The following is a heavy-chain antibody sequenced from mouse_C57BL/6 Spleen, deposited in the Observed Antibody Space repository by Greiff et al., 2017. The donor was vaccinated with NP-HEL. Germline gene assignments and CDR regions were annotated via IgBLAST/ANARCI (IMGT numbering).Heavy chain of an antibody. D-gene: IGHD2-4*01. CDR3: ARGKYDYDDFDY. V-gene: IGHV1-81*01. CDR1: GYTFKSYG. J-gene: IGHJ2*01. CDR2: IYPRSGNT. Sequence: QVQLQQSGAELARPGASVKLSCKASGYTFKSYGISWVKQRTGQGLEWIGEIYPRSGNTYYNEKFKGKATLTADKSSSTAYMELRSLTSEDSAVYFCARGKYDYDDFDYWGQGTTLTVSS.